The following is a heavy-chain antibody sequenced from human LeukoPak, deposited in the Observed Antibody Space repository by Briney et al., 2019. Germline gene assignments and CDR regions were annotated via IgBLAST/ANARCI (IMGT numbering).Heavy chain of an antibody. CDR2: INHSGST. CDR1: GGSISSGSYY. D-gene: IGHD6-13*01. Sequence: PSETLSLTCTVSGGSISSGSYYWSWIRQPPGKGLEWIGEINHSGSTNYNPSLKSRVTISVDTSKNQFSLKLSSVTAADTAVYYCARLIAAVGDYWGQGTLVTVSS. CDR3: ARLIAAVGDY. V-gene: IGHV4-39*07. J-gene: IGHJ4*02.